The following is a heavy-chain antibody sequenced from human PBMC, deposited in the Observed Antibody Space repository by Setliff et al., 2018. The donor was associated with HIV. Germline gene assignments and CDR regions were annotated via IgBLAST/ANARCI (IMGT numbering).Heavy chain of an antibody. J-gene: IGHJ6*02. D-gene: IGHD2-15*01. Sequence: PSQTLSLSCAASGFTFSSYWMSWVRQAPGKGLEWVANMRQDGSEKYYVASVKGRFTVFRDSAKNSLFLQMNSLRAEDTAVYYCARGEGYCSGGSCGNYGMDVWGQGTTVTVSS. CDR3: ARGEGYCSGGSCGNYGMDV. V-gene: IGHV3-7*01. CDR2: MRQDGSEK. CDR1: GFTFSSYW.